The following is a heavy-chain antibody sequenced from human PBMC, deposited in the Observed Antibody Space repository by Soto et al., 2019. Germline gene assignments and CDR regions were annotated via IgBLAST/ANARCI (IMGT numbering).Heavy chain of an antibody. CDR1: GDSVSSNSAA. V-gene: IGHV6-1*01. Sequence: SQTLSLTCAISGDSVSSNSAAWNWIRQSPSRGLEWLGRTYYRSKWYNDYALSVKSRITINPDTSKNQLSLHLNSVTPEDTAVYYWARASWVSPAVVTLVDYWGQGSLVTVSS. CDR2: TYYRSKWYN. D-gene: IGHD5-18*01. J-gene: IGHJ4*02. CDR3: ARASWVSPAVVTLVDY.